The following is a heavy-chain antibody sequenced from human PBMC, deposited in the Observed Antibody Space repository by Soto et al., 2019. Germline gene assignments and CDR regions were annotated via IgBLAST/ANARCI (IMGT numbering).Heavy chain of an antibody. D-gene: IGHD4-17*01. J-gene: IGHJ4*02. V-gene: IGHV3-9*01. CDR2: ISWNSGTI. Sequence: PGGSLRLSCAASGFTFDDYAMHWVRQAPGKGLEWVSGISWNSGTIGYADSVKGRFAISRDNAKNSLYLQMSSLRAEDTALYYCAKDKPYGDYTTIFDYWGQGTLVTVSS. CDR1: GFTFDDYA. CDR3: AKDKPYGDYTTIFDY.